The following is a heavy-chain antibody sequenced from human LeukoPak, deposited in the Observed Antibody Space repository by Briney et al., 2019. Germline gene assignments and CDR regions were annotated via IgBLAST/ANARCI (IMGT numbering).Heavy chain of an antibody. CDR2: IDNSGRTM. J-gene: IGHJ5*02. CDR1: GFTFSDYY. CDR3: ARGIMVRGVGDWFDP. V-gene: IGHV3-11*01. D-gene: IGHD3-10*01. Sequence: PGGSLRLSCAASGFTFSDYYMTWVRQAPGKGLEWVSYIDNSGRTMFYADSVKGRFTISRDNAKNSLYLQMNSLRAEDTAVYYCARGIMVRGVGDWFDPWGQGTLVTVSS.